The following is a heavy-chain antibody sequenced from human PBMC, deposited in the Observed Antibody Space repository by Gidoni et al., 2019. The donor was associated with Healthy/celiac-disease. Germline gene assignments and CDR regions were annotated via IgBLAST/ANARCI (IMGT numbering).Heavy chain of an antibody. CDR2: ISYDGSNK. Sequence: CAASGFTFSSYAMHWVRQAPGKGLEWVAVISYDGSNKYYADSVKGRFTISRDNSKNTLYLQMNSLRAEDTAVYYCARDTVGLLLWFGELAGAPDYWGQGTLVTVSS. V-gene: IGHV3-30-3*01. CDR3: ARDTVGLLLWFGELAGAPDY. CDR1: GFTFSSYA. D-gene: IGHD3-10*01. J-gene: IGHJ4*02.